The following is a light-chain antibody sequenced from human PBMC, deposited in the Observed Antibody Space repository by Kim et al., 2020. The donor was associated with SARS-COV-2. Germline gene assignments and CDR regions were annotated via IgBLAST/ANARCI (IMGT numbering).Light chain of an antibody. CDR2: DVS. Sequence: SVDGRPGQSITSSRTGTRDDHVSGYKQHPNKAPKLIIYDVSHRPAGVSDRFSGSKSGNTASLTISGLQAEDEADYHCSSYTSTSTLFGGGTQLTVL. J-gene: IGLJ2*01. CDR3: SSYTSTSTL. V-gene: IGLV2-14*03. CDR1: RDDH.